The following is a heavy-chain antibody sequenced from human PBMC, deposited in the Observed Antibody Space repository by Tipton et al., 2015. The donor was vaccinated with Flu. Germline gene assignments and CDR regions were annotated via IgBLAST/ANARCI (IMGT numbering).Heavy chain of an antibody. J-gene: IGHJ4*02. CDR2: IHGVDST. D-gene: IGHD4-17*01. CDR3: ARGTSVTNFFDY. Sequence: GSLRLSCAVSGFTVSPNYMSWVRQAPGKGLEWVSAIHGVDSTYYADSVKGRFTISRDNPKNTLYLQMNTLSPEDTAVYFCARGTSVTNFFDYWGQGTLVTVSS. V-gene: IGHV3-66*01. CDR1: GFTVSPNY.